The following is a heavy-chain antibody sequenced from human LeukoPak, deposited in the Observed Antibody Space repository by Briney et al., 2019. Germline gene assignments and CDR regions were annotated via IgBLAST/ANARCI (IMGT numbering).Heavy chain of an antibody. D-gene: IGHD6-13*01. CDR3: AKVSSSSYHFDY. J-gene: IGHJ4*02. Sequence: GGSLRLSCAASGFTFSSYAMSWVRQAPGKGLEWVSAISGSGGSTYCADSVKGRFTISRDNSKNTLYLQMNSLRAEDTAEYYCAKVSSSSYHFDYWGQGTLVPVSS. CDR1: GFTFSSYA. CDR2: ISGSGGST. V-gene: IGHV3-23*01.